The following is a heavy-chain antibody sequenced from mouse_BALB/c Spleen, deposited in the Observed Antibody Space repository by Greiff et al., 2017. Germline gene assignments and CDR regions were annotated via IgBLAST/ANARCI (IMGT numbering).Heavy chain of an antibody. CDR3: TRCYYGSSLDY. CDR2: ISYSGST. D-gene: IGHD1-1*01. Sequence: VQLQQSGPGLVKPSQSLSLTCTVTGYSITSDYAWNWIRQFPGNKLEWMGYISYSGSTSYNPSLKSRISITRDTSKNQFFLQLNSVTTEDTATYYCTRCYYGSSLDYWGQGTSVTVSS. V-gene: IGHV3-2*02. J-gene: IGHJ4*01. CDR1: GYSITSDYA.